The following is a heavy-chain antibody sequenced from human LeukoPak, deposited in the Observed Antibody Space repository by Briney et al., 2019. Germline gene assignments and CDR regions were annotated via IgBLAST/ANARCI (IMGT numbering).Heavy chain of an antibody. D-gene: IGHD3-10*01. CDR1: GYSFNSYG. Sequence: ASVKVSCKASGYSFNSYGISLVRQAPGQGLEWMGWISVYNGNTNYAQKLQGRVTMTTDTSTSTAYMELRSLRSDDMAVYYCARRRELTKSLDYWGQGTLVTVSS. V-gene: IGHV1-18*03. J-gene: IGHJ4*02. CDR3: ARRRELTKSLDY. CDR2: ISVYNGNT.